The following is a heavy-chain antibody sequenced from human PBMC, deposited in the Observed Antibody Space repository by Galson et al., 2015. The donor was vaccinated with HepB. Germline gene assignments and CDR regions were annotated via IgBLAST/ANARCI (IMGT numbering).Heavy chain of an antibody. Sequence: SLRLSCAASGFTFSSYGMHWVRQAPGKGLEWVSLILYDGSNKYYADSVKGRFTISRDNSKNTLYLQMNSLRAEDTAVFYCAKGTYDDTSDFYFYSYVMDVWGQGTTVTVSS. CDR2: ILYDGSNK. D-gene: IGHD3-22*01. J-gene: IGHJ6*02. CDR3: AKGTYDDTSDFYFYSYVMDV. CDR1: GFTFSSYG. V-gene: IGHV3-33*06.